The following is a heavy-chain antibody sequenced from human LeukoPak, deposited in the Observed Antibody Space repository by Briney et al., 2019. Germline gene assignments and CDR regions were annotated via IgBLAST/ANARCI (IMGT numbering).Heavy chain of an antibody. D-gene: IGHD1-26*01. Sequence: TGGSLRLSCAASGFTFSSYWMSWVRQAPGKGLEWVANIKQDGSEKYYVDSVKGRFTISRDNAKNSLYLEMDRLRAEDTAVYYCARDNYSGSRYFDYWGQGTLVTVSS. CDR1: GFTFSSYW. CDR2: IKQDGSEK. J-gene: IGHJ4*02. CDR3: ARDNYSGSRYFDY. V-gene: IGHV3-7*01.